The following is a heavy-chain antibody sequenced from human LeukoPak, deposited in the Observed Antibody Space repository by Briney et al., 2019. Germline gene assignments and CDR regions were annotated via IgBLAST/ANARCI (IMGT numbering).Heavy chain of an antibody. Sequence: SETLSLTCTVSGGSISSHYWSWIRQPPGKGLEWIGYIYYSGSTNYNPSLKSRVTISVDTSKNQFSLKLSSVTAADTAVYYCARDGRELYGMDVWGQGTTVTVSS. CDR3: ARDGRELYGMDV. V-gene: IGHV4-59*11. D-gene: IGHD2-15*01. J-gene: IGHJ6*02. CDR2: IYYSGST. CDR1: GGSISSHY.